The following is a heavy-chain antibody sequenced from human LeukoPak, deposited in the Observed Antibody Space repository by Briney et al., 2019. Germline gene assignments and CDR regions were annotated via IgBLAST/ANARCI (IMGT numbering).Heavy chain of an antibody. D-gene: IGHD4-23*01. CDR2: IYYTGST. CDR1: GGYIITSDHY. V-gene: IGHV4-39*07. J-gene: IGHJ5*02. CDR3: ARERYYYGGKTWFDP. Sequence: SENLSLTCSVSGGYIITSDHYWGWIRQPPGKGLEWIGSIYYTGSTSTNPFFKSRVTVSVDTSKNQFSLNLTSVTAADTAVYYCARERYYYGGKTWFDPWGQGTLVTVSS.